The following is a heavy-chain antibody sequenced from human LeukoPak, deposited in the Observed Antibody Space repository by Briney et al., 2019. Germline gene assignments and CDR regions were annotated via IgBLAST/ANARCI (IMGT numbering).Heavy chain of an antibody. V-gene: IGHV3-74*01. Sequence: GGSLRLSCSASGFTLSSYWMHWVRQAPGKGLVWVSRINTDGSSTNYADSVKGRFTVSRDNAKNTLYLQMNSLRAEDTAVYYCARVIGWDEPFDIWGQGTMVTVFS. CDR3: ARVIGWDEPFDI. CDR2: INTDGSST. J-gene: IGHJ3*02. D-gene: IGHD1-26*01. CDR1: GFTLSSYW.